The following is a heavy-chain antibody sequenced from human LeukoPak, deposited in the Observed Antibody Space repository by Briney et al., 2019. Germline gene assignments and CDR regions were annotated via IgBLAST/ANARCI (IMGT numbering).Heavy chain of an antibody. CDR2: INPNSGVT. CDR1: GYTFTGYY. CDR3: ATGGRISGSYYYFDN. J-gene: IGHJ4*02. Sequence: GASVKVSFKASGYTFTGYYIHWVRQAPGQGLKWMGWINPNSGVTKYAQMFQDRVTMTRDTSITTAYMDLSRLTSDDTAVYYCATGGRISGSYYYFDNWGQGSLVTVSS. V-gene: IGHV1-2*02. D-gene: IGHD3-10*01.